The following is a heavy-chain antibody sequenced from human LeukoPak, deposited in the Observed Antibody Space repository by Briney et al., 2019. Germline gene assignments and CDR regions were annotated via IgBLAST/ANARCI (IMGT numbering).Heavy chain of an antibody. CDR1: GFTFGDYA. CDR2: IRGKAYGGTT. V-gene: IGHV3-49*03. J-gene: IGHJ4*02. CDR3: TRARTAGYYDSSGLY. D-gene: IGHD3-22*01. Sequence: GGSLRLSCTASGFTFGDYAMSWFRQAPGKGLEWVGFIRGKAYGGTTEYAASVKGRFTISRDDSKSIAYLQMNSLKTEDTAVYYCTRARTAGYYDSSGLYWGQGTLVTVSS.